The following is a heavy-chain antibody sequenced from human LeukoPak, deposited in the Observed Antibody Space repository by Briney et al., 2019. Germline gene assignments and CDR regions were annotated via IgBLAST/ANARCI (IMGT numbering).Heavy chain of an antibody. V-gene: IGHV1-8*01. CDR1: GYTFTSYD. Sequence: GASVKVSCKASGYTFTSYDINWVRQATGQGLEWMGWMSPNSGNTGYAQKFQGRVTMTRNTSISTAYMELSSLRSEDTAVYYCARGPLAAAGSYYYGMDVWGQGTTVTVSS. CDR2: MSPNSGNT. J-gene: IGHJ6*02. D-gene: IGHD6-13*01. CDR3: ARGPLAAAGSYYYGMDV.